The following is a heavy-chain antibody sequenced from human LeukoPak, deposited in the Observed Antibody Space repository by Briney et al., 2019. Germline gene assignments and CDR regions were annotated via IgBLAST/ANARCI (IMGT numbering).Heavy chain of an antibody. V-gene: IGHV4-31*03. CDR2: IYYSGST. D-gene: IGHD6-19*01. Sequence: SQTLSLTCTVSGGSISSGGYYWSWIRQHPGKGLEWIGYIYYSGSTYYNPSLKSRVTISVDTSKNQFSLKLSSVTAADTAVNYCARSGSSSGWPYFDYWGQGTLVTVSS. J-gene: IGHJ4*02. CDR3: ARSGSSSGWPYFDY. CDR1: GGSISSGGYY.